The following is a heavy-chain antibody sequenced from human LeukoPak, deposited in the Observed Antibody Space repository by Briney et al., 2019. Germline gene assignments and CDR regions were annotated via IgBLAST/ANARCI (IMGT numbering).Heavy chain of an antibody. CDR2: IIPILGIA. CDR3: ALGGPAMVQNAFDY. J-gene: IGHJ4*02. D-gene: IGHD5-18*01. Sequence: ASVKVSCKASGGTFSSYAISWVRQAPGQGLEWMGRIIPILGIANYAQKFQGRVTLTADKSTSTAYMGLSSLRSEDTAVYYCALGGPAMVQNAFDYWGQGTLVTVSS. CDR1: GGTFSSYA. V-gene: IGHV1-69*04.